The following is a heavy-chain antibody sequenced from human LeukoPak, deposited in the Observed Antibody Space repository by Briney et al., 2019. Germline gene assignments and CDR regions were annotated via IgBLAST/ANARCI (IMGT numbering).Heavy chain of an antibody. J-gene: IGHJ6*03. CDR2: IYSGGST. D-gene: IGHD3-10*01. Sequence: GGSLRLSCAASGFTVSSYYMSWVRQAPGKGLEWVSFIYSGGSTYYSDSAMSRCTISRDNSKNTLYLQMNSPRAEDTAVYYCARESYMVRGKHSGLTYYYMDVWGKGTTVTISS. CDR3: ARESYMVRGKHSGLTYYYMDV. V-gene: IGHV3-66*01. CDR1: GFTVSSYY.